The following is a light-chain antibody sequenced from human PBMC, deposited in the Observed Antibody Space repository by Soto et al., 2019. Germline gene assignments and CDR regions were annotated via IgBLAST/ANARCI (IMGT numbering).Light chain of an antibody. CDR1: QTISSW. CDR3: QHYNNSWT. J-gene: IGKJ1*01. Sequence: DIQMTQSPSTLSGSVGDRVTITCRASQTISSWLAWYQQKPGKAPKLLIYKASTLKSGVPSRFSGGGSGTEFTLTISSLQPDDFATYYCQHYNNSWTFGQGTKVELK. V-gene: IGKV1-5*03. CDR2: KAS.